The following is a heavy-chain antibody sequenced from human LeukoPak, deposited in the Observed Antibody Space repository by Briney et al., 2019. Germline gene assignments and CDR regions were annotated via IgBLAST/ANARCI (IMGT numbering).Heavy chain of an antibody. Sequence: ASVKVSCKTSGYTFTNYALHWVRQAPGQRPEWMGWITAANGNTKYSQNFQGRVAITRDTSASTAYMELSSLRSEDTAVYYCASLLGVRGVIRYYFDYWGQGTLVTVSS. J-gene: IGHJ4*02. CDR3: ASLLGVRGVIRYYFDY. CDR1: GYTFTNYA. D-gene: IGHD3-10*01. CDR2: ITAANGNT. V-gene: IGHV1-3*01.